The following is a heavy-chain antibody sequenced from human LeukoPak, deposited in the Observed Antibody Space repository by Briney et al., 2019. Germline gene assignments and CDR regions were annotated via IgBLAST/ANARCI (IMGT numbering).Heavy chain of an antibody. D-gene: IGHD2-15*01. CDR1: GGSISSYY. J-gene: IGHJ3*02. CDR2: IYTSGST. Sequence: SETLSLTCTVSGGSISSYYWSWIRQPPGKGLEWIGYIYTSGSTNYNPSLKSRVTISVDTSKNQFSLKLSSVTAADTAVYYCARILGYCSGGSCYDDAFDIWGQRTMVTVSS. CDR3: ARILGYCSGGSCYDDAFDI. V-gene: IGHV4-4*09.